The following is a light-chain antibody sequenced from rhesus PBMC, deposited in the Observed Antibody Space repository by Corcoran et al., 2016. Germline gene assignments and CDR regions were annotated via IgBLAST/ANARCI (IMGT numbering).Light chain of an antibody. J-gene: IGKJ2*01. V-gene: IGKV1-38*01. CDR2: DAS. CDR1: QDINSY. Sequence: DIQLTQSPSSLSASVGDRVTITCRASQDINSYLAWYQQKSGKALKLLIYDASNLQSGVPSRFSGSGSVTDFTLTISSLQPEDFAVYYCQQRNSYPYSFGQGTKVEIK. CDR3: QQRNSYPYS.